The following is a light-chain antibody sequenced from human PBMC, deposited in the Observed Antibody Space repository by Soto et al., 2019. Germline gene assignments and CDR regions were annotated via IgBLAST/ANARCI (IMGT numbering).Light chain of an antibody. Sequence: QSALTQPASVSGSPGQSITISCTGTSSGVGGYRYVSWYQQHPGKAPKLLIYEVSNRPSGVSNRFSGSKSGNTASLTISALQAEDGADDYCSSYTGRCTKGGTNVFGTGSKVTVL. V-gene: IGLV2-14*01. J-gene: IGLJ1*01. CDR2: EVS. CDR1: SSGVGGYRY. CDR3: SSYTGRCTKGGTNV.